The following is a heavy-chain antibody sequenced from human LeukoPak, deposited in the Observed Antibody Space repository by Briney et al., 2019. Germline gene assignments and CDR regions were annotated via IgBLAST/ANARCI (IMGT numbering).Heavy chain of an antibody. V-gene: IGHV3-30*19. CDR1: GFTFSSYG. D-gene: IGHD3-10*01. CDR2: IWYDGSNK. CDR3: AREYYYGSGSPLSY. Sequence: PGRSLRLSCAASGFTFSSYGMHWVRQAPGKGLEWVAVIWYDGSNKYYADSVKGRFTISRDNSKNTLYLQMNSLRAEDTAVYYCAREYYYGSGSPLSYWGQGTLVTVSS. J-gene: IGHJ4*02.